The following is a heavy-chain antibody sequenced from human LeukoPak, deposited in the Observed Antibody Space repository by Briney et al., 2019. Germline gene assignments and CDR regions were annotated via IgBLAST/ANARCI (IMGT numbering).Heavy chain of an antibody. J-gene: IGHJ4*02. CDR3: AGGRYYDYVWGSYRHYYFDY. V-gene: IGHV4-34*01. CDR1: GGSFSGYY. D-gene: IGHD3-16*02. Sequence: SETLSLTCAVYGGSFSGYYWSWIRQPPGKGLEWIGEINHSGSTNYNPSLKSRVTISVDMSKNQFSLKLSSVTAADTAVYYCAGGRYYDYVWGSYRHYYFDYWGQGTLVTVSS. CDR2: INHSGST.